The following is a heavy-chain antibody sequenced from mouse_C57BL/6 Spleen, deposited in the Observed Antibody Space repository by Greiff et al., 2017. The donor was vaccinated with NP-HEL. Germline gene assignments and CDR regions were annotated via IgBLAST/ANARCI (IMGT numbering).Heavy chain of an antibody. CDR3: ARGDGYYVLFAY. V-gene: IGHV1-26*01. Sequence: EVQLQQSGPELVKPGASVKISCKASGYTFTDYYMNWVKQSHGKSLEWIGDINPNNGGTSYNQKFKGKATLTVDKSSRTAYMELRSLTSEDSAVYYCARGDGYYVLFAYWGQGTLVTVSA. CDR2: INPNNGGT. CDR1: GYTFTDYY. J-gene: IGHJ3*01. D-gene: IGHD2-3*01.